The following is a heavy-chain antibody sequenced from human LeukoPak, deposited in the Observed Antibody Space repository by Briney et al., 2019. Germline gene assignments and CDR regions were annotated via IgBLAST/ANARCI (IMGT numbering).Heavy chain of an antibody. Sequence: SETLSLTCTVSGGSISTYYWSWLRQSPGKGLEWIGSVYYSGSTNYNPSLKSRVSISVDTSKNQFSLELSSVTAADTAVYYCAVNSTRHTFDIWGQGTMVTVSS. V-gene: IGHV4-59*08. CDR1: GGSISTYY. D-gene: IGHD5-24*01. J-gene: IGHJ3*02. CDR3: AVNSTRHTFDI. CDR2: VYYSGST.